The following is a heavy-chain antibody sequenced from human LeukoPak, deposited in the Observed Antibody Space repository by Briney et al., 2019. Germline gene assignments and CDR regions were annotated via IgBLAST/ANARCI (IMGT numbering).Heavy chain of an antibody. CDR2: ISWNSGSI. V-gene: IGHV3-9*01. J-gene: IGHJ4*02. D-gene: IGHD3-3*01. CDR1: GFTFDDYA. CDR3: ALGIFTNFDY. Sequence: GRSLRLSCAASGFTFDDYAMHWVRPAPGKGLEWVSGISWNSGSIGYADSVKGRFTISRDNAKNSLYLQMNSLRAEDTALYYCALGIFTNFDYWGQGTLVTVSS.